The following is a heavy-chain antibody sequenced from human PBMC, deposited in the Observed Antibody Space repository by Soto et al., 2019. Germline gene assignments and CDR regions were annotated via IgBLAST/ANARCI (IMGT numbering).Heavy chain of an antibody. CDR3: SKDTRDYHYGMAV. CDR1: GFTFDDYA. V-gene: IGHV3-9*01. J-gene: IGHJ6*02. CDR2: ISWNSGSI. Sequence: GGSLRLACAASGFTFDDYAMHWVRQAPGKGLEWVSGISWNSGSIGYADSVKGRFTISRDNAKNSLYLQMNSLRAEDTALYYCSKDTRDYHYGMAVWGQGTTDPGSS.